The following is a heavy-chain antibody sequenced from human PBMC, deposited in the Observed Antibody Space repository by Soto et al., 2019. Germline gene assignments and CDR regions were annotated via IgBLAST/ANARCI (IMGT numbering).Heavy chain of an antibody. V-gene: IGHV3-9*01. CDR3: AKDMGDYWEYYYYMDV. J-gene: IGHJ6*03. Sequence: GGSLRLSCAASGFTFDDYAMHWVRQAPGKGLEWVSGISWNSGSIGYADSVKGRFTISRDNAKNSLYLQMNSLRAEDTALYYCAKDMGDYWEYYYYMDVWGKGTTVTVSS. D-gene: IGHD4-17*01. CDR1: GFTFDDYA. CDR2: ISWNSGSI.